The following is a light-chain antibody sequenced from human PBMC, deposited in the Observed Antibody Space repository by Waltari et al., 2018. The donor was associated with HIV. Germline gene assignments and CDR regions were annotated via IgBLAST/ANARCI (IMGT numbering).Light chain of an antibody. J-gene: IGLJ3*02. V-gene: IGLV2-14*03. CDR2: YVS. Sequence: QSALTQPASVSGSPGQSITISCTGTNNDVGGYNYVPWYQQHPGKAPKLMIYYVSNRPSGVANRVAGSKAGNTASLTIAGLQAEDEADYYCSSYTSSSTRVFGGGTKLTVL. CDR3: SSYTSSSTRV. CDR1: NNDVGGYNY.